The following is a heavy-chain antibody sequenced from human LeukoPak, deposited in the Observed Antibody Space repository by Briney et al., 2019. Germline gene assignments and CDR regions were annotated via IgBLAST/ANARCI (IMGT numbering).Heavy chain of an antibody. CDR3: ARRVDSGFSFDF. Sequence: GESLKISCKGSGYTFTNYWIAWVRQMPGKGLEWMGIIYAGDSDTRCSPSFQGQVTISADRSISTAYLQWSSLKASDTAMYYCARRVDSGFSFDFWGQGTLVTVSS. V-gene: IGHV5-51*01. CDR1: GYTFTNYW. CDR2: IYAGDSDT. J-gene: IGHJ4*02. D-gene: IGHD3-22*01.